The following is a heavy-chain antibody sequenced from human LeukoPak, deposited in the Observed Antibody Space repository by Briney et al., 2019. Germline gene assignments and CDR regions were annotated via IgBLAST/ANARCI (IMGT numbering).Heavy chain of an antibody. CDR1: GFTFSSYS. CDR3: ARDSPSYGDYADFDY. CDR2: ISSSSYI. D-gene: IGHD4-17*01. J-gene: IGHJ4*02. V-gene: IGHV3-21*01. Sequence: PGGSLRLSCAASGFTFSSYSMNWVRQAPGKGLEWVSSISSSSYIYYADSVKGRFTISRDNAKNSLYLQMNSLRAEDTAVYYCARDSPSYGDYADFDYWGQGTLVTVSS.